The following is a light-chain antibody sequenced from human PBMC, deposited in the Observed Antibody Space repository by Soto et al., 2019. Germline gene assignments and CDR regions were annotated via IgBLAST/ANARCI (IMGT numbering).Light chain of an antibody. V-gene: IGKV1-39*01. J-gene: IGKJ5*01. CDR2: AAS. Sequence: DIQMTQSPSSLSASVGDRVTITCRASQSISSYLTWYQQKPGKAHKLLLYAASSLQSGVPSRFIGSGSGTDFTLTISSLQPEDFATYYCQQSYSTPAITFGQGTRLEIK. CDR1: QSISSY. CDR3: QQSYSTPAIT.